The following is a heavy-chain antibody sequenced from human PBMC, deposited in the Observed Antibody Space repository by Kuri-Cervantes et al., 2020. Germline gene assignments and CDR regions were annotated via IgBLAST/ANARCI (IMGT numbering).Heavy chain of an antibody. CDR1: GYTFTSYG. J-gene: IGHJ4*02. D-gene: IGHD3-10*01. Sequence: ASVKVSCKASGYTFTSYGFSWVRQAPGQGLEWMGWISVYNGSTNYAQKLQGRVTMTTDTSTSTAYMELRSLRSDDTAAYYCARDERFGEPPRWGQGTLVTVSS. CDR2: ISVYNGST. V-gene: IGHV1-18*01. CDR3: ARDERFGEPPR.